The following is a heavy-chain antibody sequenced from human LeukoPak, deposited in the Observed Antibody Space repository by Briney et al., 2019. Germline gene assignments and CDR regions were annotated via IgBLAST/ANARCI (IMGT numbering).Heavy chain of an antibody. V-gene: IGHV4-39*07. CDR3: ARDTGQYTPGTPGFTRFDP. CDR1: GGSISSANYY. D-gene: IGHD2-15*01. CDR2: VYNSGST. Sequence: SETLSLTCTVSGGSISSANYYWGWIRRPPGKGLEWIGSVYNSGSTYYNPSLKSRVIVPLDTSKNQFSLRLTSVTAADTAVYYCARDTGQYTPGTPGFTRFDPWGQGTLVTVSS. J-gene: IGHJ5*02.